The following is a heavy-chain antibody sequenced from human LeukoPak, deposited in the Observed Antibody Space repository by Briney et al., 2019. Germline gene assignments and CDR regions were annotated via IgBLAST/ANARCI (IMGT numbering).Heavy chain of an antibody. Sequence: PSETLSLTCAVYGGSFSGYYWSWIRQPPGKGLEWIGEINHSGSTNYNPSLKSRVTISVDTSKNQFSLKLSSVTAADTAVYYCARVVVVVTATYYYYYGMDVWGQGTTVTVSS. CDR2: INHSGST. J-gene: IGHJ6*02. CDR3: ARVVVVVTATYYYYYGMDV. CDR1: GGSFSGYY. D-gene: IGHD2-21*02. V-gene: IGHV4-34*01.